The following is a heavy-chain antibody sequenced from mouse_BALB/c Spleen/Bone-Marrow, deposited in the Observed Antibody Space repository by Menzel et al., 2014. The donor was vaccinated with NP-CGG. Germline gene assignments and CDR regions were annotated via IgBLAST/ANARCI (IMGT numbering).Heavy chain of an antibody. CDR1: GYTFTSYT. D-gene: IGHD1-1*01. V-gene: IGHV1-4*01. Sequence: VQLQQSGAELARPGASVKMSCKASGYTFTSYTMHWVKQRPGQGLEWIGYINPSSGYTNYNQKFKDKATLTADKSSSTAYMRLSSLTSEDSAVYYCSRETPYYGSTYWYFDVWGAGTTVTVSS. CDR2: INPSSGYT. CDR3: SRETPYYGSTYWYFDV. J-gene: IGHJ1*01.